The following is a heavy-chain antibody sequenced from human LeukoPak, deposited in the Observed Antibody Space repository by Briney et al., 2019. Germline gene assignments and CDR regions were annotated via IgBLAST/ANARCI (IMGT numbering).Heavy chain of an antibody. Sequence: PGGSLKLSCAASGFTFSSYSMNWVRQAPGKGLVWVSRINTDGSSTSYADSVKGRFTISRDNAKNTLYLQMNNLRAEDTAVYYCARGGALGDYWGQGTLVTVSS. CDR1: GFTFSSYS. CDR3: ARGGALGDY. CDR2: INTDGSST. V-gene: IGHV3-74*01. J-gene: IGHJ4*02. D-gene: IGHD4-17*01.